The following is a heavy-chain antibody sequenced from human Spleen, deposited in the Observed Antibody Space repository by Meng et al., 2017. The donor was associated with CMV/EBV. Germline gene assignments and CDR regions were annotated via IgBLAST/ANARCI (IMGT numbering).Heavy chain of an antibody. D-gene: IGHD3-3*01. Sequence: GSLRLSCAASGFNVSSNYMGWVRQAKGKGLEWVSVIYSGGSTYYADSVKGSFTISRDNSNNTLYLEMNSLCAEDTAVYYCARDWNYWGQGTLVTVSS. V-gene: IGHV3-53*01. J-gene: IGHJ4*02. CDR2: IYSGGST. CDR3: ARDWNY. CDR1: GFNVSSNY.